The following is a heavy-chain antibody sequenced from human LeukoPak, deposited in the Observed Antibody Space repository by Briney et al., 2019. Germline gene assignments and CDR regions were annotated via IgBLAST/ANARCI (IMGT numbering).Heavy chain of an antibody. D-gene: IGHD4-17*01. Sequence: ASVKVPCKASGYTFIRYYMHWVRHAPGQGLEWMGIINPSGGSTSYAQKFQGRVTMTRDTSTSTVYMELSRLRSEDTAVYYCARGGYGDRIDYWGQGTLVSVSS. V-gene: IGHV1-46*01. CDR2: INPSGGST. J-gene: IGHJ4*02. CDR3: ARGGYGDRIDY. CDR1: GYTFIRYY.